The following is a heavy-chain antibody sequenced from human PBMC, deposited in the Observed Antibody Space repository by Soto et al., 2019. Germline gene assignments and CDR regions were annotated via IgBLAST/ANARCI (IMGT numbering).Heavy chain of an antibody. CDR2: ISAYNGNT. CDR1: GYTFTSYG. D-gene: IGHD6-19*01. J-gene: IGHJ5*02. CDR3: ARDVSSGWSIYDWFDP. Sequence: ASVKVSCKASGYTFTSYGISWVRQAPGQGLEWMGWISAYNGNTNYAQKLQGRVTMTTDTSTSTAYMELSSLRSDDTAVYYCARDVSSGWSIYDWFDPWGQGTLVTVSS. V-gene: IGHV1-18*04.